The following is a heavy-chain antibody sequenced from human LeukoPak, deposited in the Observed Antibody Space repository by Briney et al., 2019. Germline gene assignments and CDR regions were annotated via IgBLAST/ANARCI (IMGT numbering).Heavy chain of an antibody. CDR3: AKETSSSFDY. D-gene: IGHD6-6*01. J-gene: IGHJ4*02. CDR2: ISNSGGSA. V-gene: IGHV3-23*01. Sequence: GGSLRLSCAASGFTFSSYAMNWVRQAPGKGLEWVSGISNSGGSAYYADSVKGRFTISRDNSKNTLYLQMNSLRAEDAAVYYCAKETSSSFDYWGQGTLVTVSS. CDR1: GFTFSSYA.